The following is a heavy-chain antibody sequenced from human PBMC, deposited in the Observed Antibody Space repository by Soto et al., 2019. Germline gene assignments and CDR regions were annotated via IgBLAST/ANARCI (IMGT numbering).Heavy chain of an antibody. CDR1: EYTFTSLY. J-gene: IGHJ4*02. V-gene: IGHV1-46*01. CDR3: ARTQSEHITIFGVVIPGPFDY. D-gene: IGHD3-3*01. Sequence: GASVKVSWKASEYTFTSLYMHWVRQTPGQGLEWMGIINPSGGSTSYAQKFQGRVTMTRDTSTSTVYMELSSLRAEDTAVYYCARTQSEHITIFGVVIPGPFDYWGQGTLLPVSS. CDR2: INPSGGST.